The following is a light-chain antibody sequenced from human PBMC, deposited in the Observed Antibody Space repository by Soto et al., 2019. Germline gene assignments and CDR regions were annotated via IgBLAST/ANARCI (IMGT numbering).Light chain of an antibody. V-gene: IGLV2-23*02. CDR1: DSDIGSYNI. J-gene: IGLJ1*01. CDR3: CSYAGSNVFV. CDR2: EVT. Sequence: QSVLTQVASVSGSPGQSMTISWTGTDSDIGSYNIVSWYQQHPDKAPQLIIYEVTKRPSGVSDRFSGSKSGNTASLTISGLQAEDEGDYHCCSYAGSNVFVFGTGTKVTVL.